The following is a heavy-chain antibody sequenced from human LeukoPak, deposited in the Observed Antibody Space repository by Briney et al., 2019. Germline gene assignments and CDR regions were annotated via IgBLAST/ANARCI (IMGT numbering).Heavy chain of an antibody. CDR2: IYHSGST. CDR3: ARGSDSGGFSNY. Sequence: PSETLSLTCAVSGNSISSGYYWGWIRQPPGKGLEWIGTIYHSGSTSYNPSLKSRVTISVDTSENQFSLRLSSVTAADTAVYYCARGSDSGGFSNYWGQGILVTVSS. J-gene: IGHJ4*02. CDR1: GNSISSGYY. V-gene: IGHV4-38-2*01. D-gene: IGHD3-22*01.